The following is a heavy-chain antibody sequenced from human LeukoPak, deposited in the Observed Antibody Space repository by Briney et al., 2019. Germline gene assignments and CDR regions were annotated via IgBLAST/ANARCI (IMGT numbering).Heavy chain of an antibody. CDR3: AKDFYRDGYNFFDAFDI. V-gene: IGHV3-43D*03. CDR2: ISWNGGST. Sequence: GGSLRLACAASGFTFGDYAMHWVRQAPGKGLEWVSLISWNGGSTYYADSVKGRFTISRDNSKNSLYLQMNSLRAEDTALYYCAKDFYRDGYNFFDAFDIWGQGTMVTVSS. D-gene: IGHD5-24*01. CDR1: GFTFGDYA. J-gene: IGHJ3*02.